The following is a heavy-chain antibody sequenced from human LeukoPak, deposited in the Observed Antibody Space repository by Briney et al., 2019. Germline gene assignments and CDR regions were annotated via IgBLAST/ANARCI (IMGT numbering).Heavy chain of an antibody. D-gene: IGHD5-12*01. Sequence: GGSLRLSCAASGFIFENYWMNWVRQAPGKGLEWVANIEQDGSEKYYVDSVKGRFTISRDNARNSLYLQMNSLRAEDTAVYYCARVWGGYATPWFDPWGQGTLVTVSS. J-gene: IGHJ5*02. V-gene: IGHV3-7*01. CDR3: ARVWGGYATPWFDP. CDR2: IEQDGSEK. CDR1: GFIFENYW.